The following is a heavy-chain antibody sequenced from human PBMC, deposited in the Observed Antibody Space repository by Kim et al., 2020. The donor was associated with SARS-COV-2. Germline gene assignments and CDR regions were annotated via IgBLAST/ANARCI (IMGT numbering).Heavy chain of an antibody. J-gene: IGHJ6*02. D-gene: IGHD5-12*01. CDR1: GFTVSSNY. CDR3: ASTGYGGYDDYYYYGMDV. V-gene: IGHV3-66*01. CDR2: IYSGGST. Sequence: GGSLRLSCAASGFTVSSNYMSWVRQAPGKGLEWVSVIYSGGSTYYADSVKGRFTISRDNSKNTLYLQMNSLRAEDTAVYYCASTGYGGYDDYYYYGMDVWGQGTTVTVSS.